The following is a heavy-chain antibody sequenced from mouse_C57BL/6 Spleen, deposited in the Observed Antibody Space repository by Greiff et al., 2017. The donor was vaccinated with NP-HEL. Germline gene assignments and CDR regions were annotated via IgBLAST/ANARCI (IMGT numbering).Heavy chain of an antibody. CDR1: GYTFTDYE. V-gene: IGHV1-15*01. CDR2: IDPETGGT. J-gene: IGHJ3*01. Sequence: VQLVASGAELVRPGASVTLSCKASGYTFTDYEMHWVKQTPVHGLEWIGAIDPETGGTAYNQKFKGKAILTADKSSSTAYMELRSLTSEDSAVYYCTRPPWFAYWGQGTLVTVSA. CDR3: TRPPWFAY.